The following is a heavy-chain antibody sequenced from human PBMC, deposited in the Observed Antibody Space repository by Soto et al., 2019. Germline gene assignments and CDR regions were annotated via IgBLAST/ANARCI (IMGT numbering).Heavy chain of an antibody. CDR1: EFTFEDYA. V-gene: IGHV3-9*01. Sequence: EVQLVESGGGLVQPGRSLRLSCAASEFTFEDYAMHWVRQAPGKGLEWVSGISWNSGTLVYADSVKGRVTISRDNAKNSLFLKMNSLRAEDTALYFGTKVRTRPLQLGSFGDNAFDVWGQGTMVTVSS. CDR3: TKVRTRPLQLGSFGDNAFDV. D-gene: IGHD1-1*01. J-gene: IGHJ3*01. CDR2: ISWNSGTL.